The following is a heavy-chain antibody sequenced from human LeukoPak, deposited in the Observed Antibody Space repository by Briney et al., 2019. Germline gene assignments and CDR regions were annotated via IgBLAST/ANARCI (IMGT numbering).Heavy chain of an antibody. Sequence: ASVKVSCKASGYTFTSYYMHWVRQAPGQGLEWMGIINPSGGSTSYAQKFQGRVTMTRDTSTSTVYMELSSLRSEDTAVYYCARDTSPVLLWFGELPNGYYYGMDVWGQGTTVTVSS. J-gene: IGHJ6*02. D-gene: IGHD3-10*01. CDR3: ARDTSPVLLWFGELPNGYYYGMDV. V-gene: IGHV1-46*01. CDR1: GYTFTSYY. CDR2: INPSGGST.